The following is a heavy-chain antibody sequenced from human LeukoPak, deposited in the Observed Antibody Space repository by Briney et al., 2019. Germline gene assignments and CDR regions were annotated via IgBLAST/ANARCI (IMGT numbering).Heavy chain of an antibody. CDR1: GYTFTSYG. Sequence: GASVKVSCTASGYTFTSYGISWVRQAPGQGLEWMGWISAYNGNTNYAQKLQGRVTMTTDTSTSTAYMELRSLRSDDTAVYYCARVIGLYDYVWGSSDWFDPWGQGTLVTVSS. D-gene: IGHD3-16*01. CDR2: ISAYNGNT. CDR3: ARVIGLYDYVWGSSDWFDP. J-gene: IGHJ5*02. V-gene: IGHV1-18*01.